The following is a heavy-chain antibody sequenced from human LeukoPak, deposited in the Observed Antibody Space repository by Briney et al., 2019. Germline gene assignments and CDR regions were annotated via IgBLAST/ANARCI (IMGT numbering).Heavy chain of an antibody. D-gene: IGHD1-26*01. CDR2: IIPIFGTA. J-gene: IGHJ4*02. V-gene: IGHV1-69*13. Sequence: SVKVSCKASGYTFTSYGISWLRQAPGQGLEWMGGIIPIFGTANYAQKFQGRVTITADESTSTAYMELSSLRSEDTAVYYCARDRDIGGSSPLDYWGQGTLITVSS. CDR1: GYTFTSYG. CDR3: ARDRDIGGSSPLDY.